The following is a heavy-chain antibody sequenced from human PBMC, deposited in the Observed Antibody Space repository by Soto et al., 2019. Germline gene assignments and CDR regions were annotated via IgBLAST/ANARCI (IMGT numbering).Heavy chain of an antibody. Sequence: RASVKVSCKASGYTFTSDYIHWVRQAPGQGLEWMGWINPITGGTNYAPKFQGRVTMTRDTCITTAYMELSRLRSDDTAVYYCARNYYDSSDRDDLDYWGQGTPVTVSS. CDR3: ARNYYDSSDRDDLDY. CDR2: INPITGGT. D-gene: IGHD3-22*01. J-gene: IGHJ4*02. V-gene: IGHV1-2*02. CDR1: GYTFTSDY.